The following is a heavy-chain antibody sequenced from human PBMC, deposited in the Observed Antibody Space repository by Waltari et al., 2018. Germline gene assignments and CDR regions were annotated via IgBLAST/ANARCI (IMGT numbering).Heavy chain of an antibody. CDR1: GFTFSDFS. CDR3: ARGYRKAFDI. D-gene: IGHD5-12*01. J-gene: IGHJ3*02. Sequence: EVQLAESGGGLVQPGGSLRLSCAASGFTFSDFSMTWVRQAPGKGLEWVSYIYSTGSTKYYADSVKGRFTISRENAQNSLSLQMNSLRADDTAIYYCARGYRKAFDIWGQGTMATVSS. CDR2: IYSTGSTK. V-gene: IGHV3-48*04.